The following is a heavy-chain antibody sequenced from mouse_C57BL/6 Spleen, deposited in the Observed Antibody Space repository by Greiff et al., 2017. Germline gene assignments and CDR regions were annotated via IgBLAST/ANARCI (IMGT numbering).Heavy chain of an antibody. Sequence: EVQLVESGPELVKPGAPVKMSCKASGYTFTDYNMHWVKQSHGKSLEWIGYINPNNGGTSYNQKFKGKATLTVNKSSSTAYMELRSLTSEDSAVYYCARRITTVVAHYYAMDYWGQGTSVTVSS. D-gene: IGHD1-1*01. CDR2: INPNNGGT. V-gene: IGHV1-22*01. CDR1: GYTFTDYN. CDR3: ARRITTVVAHYYAMDY. J-gene: IGHJ4*01.